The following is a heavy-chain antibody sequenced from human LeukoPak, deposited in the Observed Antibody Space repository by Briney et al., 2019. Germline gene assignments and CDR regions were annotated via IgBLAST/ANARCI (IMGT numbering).Heavy chain of an antibody. Sequence: GGSLRLSCAASGFTFSSYWMSWVRQAPGKGLEWVANIKQDGSEKYYVDSVKGRFTISRDNAKNSLYLQMNSLRAEDTAVYYCARDDTVTTRVGFIDWGQGTLVTVCS. D-gene: IGHD4-17*01. CDR1: GFTFSSYW. J-gene: IGHJ4*02. CDR2: IKQDGSEK. V-gene: IGHV3-7*01. CDR3: ARDDTVTTRVGFID.